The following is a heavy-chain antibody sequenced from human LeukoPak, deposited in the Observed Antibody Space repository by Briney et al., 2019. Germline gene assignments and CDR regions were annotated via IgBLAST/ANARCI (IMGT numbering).Heavy chain of an antibody. CDR2: IYSGGST. J-gene: IGHJ5*02. V-gene: IGHV3-53*01. CDR1: GFTVSSNY. Sequence: PGGSLRLSCVASGFTVSSNYMSWVRQAPGKGLEWVSVIYSGGSTYYADSVKGRFTISRDNSKNTLYLQMNSLRAEDTAVYYCARDRGYCSSTSCYRWFDPWGQGTLVTVSS. CDR3: ARDRGYCSSTSCYRWFDP. D-gene: IGHD2-2*02.